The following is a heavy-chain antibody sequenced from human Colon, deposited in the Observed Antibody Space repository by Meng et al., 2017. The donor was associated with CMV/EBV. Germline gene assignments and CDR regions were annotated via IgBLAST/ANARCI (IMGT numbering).Heavy chain of an antibody. J-gene: IGHJ5*02. CDR3: ARDLGILTGYHWFDR. CDR1: GFTFSDYY. V-gene: IGHV3-11*01. Sequence: GESLKISCAASGFTFSDYYMNWIRQAPGQGLEWVSYISSSATTKSYAHSVKGRFTISRDNAKNSLYLQLNSLRAEDTAVYYCARDLGILTGYHWFDRWGQGTLVTVSS. D-gene: IGHD3-9*01. CDR2: ISSSATTK.